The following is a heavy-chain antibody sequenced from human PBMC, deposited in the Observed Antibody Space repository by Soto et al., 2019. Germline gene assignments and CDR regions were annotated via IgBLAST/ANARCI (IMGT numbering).Heavy chain of an antibody. D-gene: IGHD3-9*01. V-gene: IGHV3-30*04. CDR1: GFTFSSYA. CDR3: ARGQDYDILTGYYRIKNWFDP. CDR2: ISYDGRNK. Sequence: LRLSCAASGFTFSSYAMHWVRQAPGKGLEWVAVISYDGRNKYYADSVKGRFTISRDNSKNTLYLQMNSLRAEDTAVYYCARGQDYDILTGYYRIKNWFDPWGQGTLVTVS. J-gene: IGHJ5*02.